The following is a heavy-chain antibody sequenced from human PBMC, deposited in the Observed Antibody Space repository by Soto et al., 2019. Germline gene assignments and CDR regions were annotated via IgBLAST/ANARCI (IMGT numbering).Heavy chain of an antibody. CDR3: ARGYSSGWYLYDS. CDR2: IGSGGAT. V-gene: IGHV3-13*04. D-gene: IGHD6-19*01. Sequence: EVQLVESGGGLVQPGGSLRLSCAASGFTFSSYDMHWVRQVTGKGPEWVSAIGSGGATYYPDSVKGRFTISREDAKNSLYLQMNSLTAGDTAVYYCARGYSSGWYLYDSWGQGTLVTVSS. J-gene: IGHJ4*02. CDR1: GFTFSSYD.